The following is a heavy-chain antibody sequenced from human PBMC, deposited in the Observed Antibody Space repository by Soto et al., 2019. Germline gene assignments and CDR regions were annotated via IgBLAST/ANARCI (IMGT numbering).Heavy chain of an antibody. CDR1: GYTFTSYY. CDR3: ARDLPTVVLNYYGMDV. V-gene: IGHV1-46*01. Sequence: ASVKVSCKASGYTFTSYYMHWVRQAPGQGLKWMGIINPSGGSTSYAQKFQGRVTMTRDTSTSTVYMELSSLRSEDTAVYYCARDLPTVVLNYYGMDVWGQGTTVTVSS. J-gene: IGHJ6*02. D-gene: IGHD4-17*01. CDR2: INPSGGST.